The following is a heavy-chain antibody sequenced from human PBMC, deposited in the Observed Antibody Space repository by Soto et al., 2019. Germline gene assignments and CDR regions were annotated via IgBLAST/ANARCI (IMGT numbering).Heavy chain of an antibody. Sequence: QLLESGPGLVTPSETLSLTCTVSGGSISSSSYYWGWIRQPPGKGLEWIGSIYYSGSTYYNPSLKSRVTISVDTSKNQFSLKLSSVTAADTAVYYCAARSWYSIDYWGQGTLVTVSS. D-gene: IGHD6-13*01. J-gene: IGHJ4*02. CDR1: GGSISSSSYY. V-gene: IGHV4-39*01. CDR2: IYYSGST. CDR3: AARSWYSIDY.